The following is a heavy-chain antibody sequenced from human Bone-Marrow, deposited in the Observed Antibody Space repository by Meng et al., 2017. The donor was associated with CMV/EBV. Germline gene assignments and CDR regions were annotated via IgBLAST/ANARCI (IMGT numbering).Heavy chain of an antibody. J-gene: IGHJ6*02. Sequence: SETLSLTCTVSGGSVSSGSYYWSWIRQPPGKGLEWIGYIYNSGSTNYNPSLKSRVTISVDTSKNQFSLKLSSVTAADTAVYYCARFRKGVCSSTRCYSYYYYYGMDVWGQGTTVTVSS. CDR2: IYNSGST. V-gene: IGHV4-61*01. CDR1: GGSVSSGSYY. CDR3: ARFRKGVCSSTRCYSYYYYYGMDV. D-gene: IGHD2-2*02.